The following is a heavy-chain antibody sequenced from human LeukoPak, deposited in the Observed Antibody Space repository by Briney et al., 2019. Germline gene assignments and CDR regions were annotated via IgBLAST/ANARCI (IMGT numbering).Heavy chain of an antibody. J-gene: IGHJ6*02. CDR1: GYTFTSYG. CDR3: AKTGGIAAAAGRANYYYYGMDV. D-gene: IGHD6-13*01. Sequence: ASVKVSCKASGYTFTSYGISWVRQAPGQGLEWMGWISAYNGNTNYAQKLQGRVTMTTDTSTSTAYMELRSLRSDDTAVYYCAKTGGIAAAAGRANYYYYGMDVWGQGTTVTVSS. CDR2: ISAYNGNT. V-gene: IGHV1-18*01.